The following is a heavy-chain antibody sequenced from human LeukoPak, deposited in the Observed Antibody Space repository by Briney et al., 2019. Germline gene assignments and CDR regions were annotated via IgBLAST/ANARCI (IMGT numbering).Heavy chain of an antibody. CDR3: ARISRYCGGDCYFDY. CDR2: IYSGGST. Sequence: GGSLRLSCAASGFTVSSNYMSWVRQAPGKGLEWVSVIYSGGSTYYADSVTGRFTISRHNSKNTLYLQMNSLRAEDTAVYYCARISRYCGGDCYFDYWGQGTLVTVSS. V-gene: IGHV3-53*04. D-gene: IGHD2-21*02. CDR1: GFTVSSNY. J-gene: IGHJ4*02.